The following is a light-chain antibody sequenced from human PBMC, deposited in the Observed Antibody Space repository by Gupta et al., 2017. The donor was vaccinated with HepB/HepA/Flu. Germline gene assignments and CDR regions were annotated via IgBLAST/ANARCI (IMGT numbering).Light chain of an antibody. CDR1: QSMSSW. CDR3: QQENSYPYT. Sequence: DIQMTQSPSTLSASVGDRVTITCRASQSMSSWLAWYQQKPGKAPKLLIYKASSLESGVPSRFSGSGSGTEFTLTISSLQPEDFATYHCQQENSYPYTFGQGTKMDIK. CDR2: KAS. V-gene: IGKV1-5*03. J-gene: IGKJ2*01.